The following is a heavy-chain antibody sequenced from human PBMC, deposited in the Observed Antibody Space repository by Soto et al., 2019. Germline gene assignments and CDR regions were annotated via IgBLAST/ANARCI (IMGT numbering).Heavy chain of an antibody. D-gene: IGHD4-17*01. J-gene: IGHJ4*02. Sequence: SETLSLTCTVSGGSISSYYWSWIRQPPGKGLEWIGYIYYSGSTNYNPSLKSRVTISVDTSKNQFSLKLSSVTAADTAVYYCARADGDSSLYYFDYWGQGTLVTVSS. CDR2: IYYSGST. CDR1: GGSISSYY. CDR3: ARADGDSSLYYFDY. V-gene: IGHV4-59*01.